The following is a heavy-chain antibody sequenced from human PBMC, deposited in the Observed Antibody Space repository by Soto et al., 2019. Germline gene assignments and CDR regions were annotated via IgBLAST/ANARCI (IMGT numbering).Heavy chain of an antibody. Sequence: GGSLRLSCAASGFSFSDYEVNWVRQTPGKGLEWLSYISSSGGTIKYADSVKGRFTISRDNAKNSLYLQMHSLRADDTAVYYCARDAFEIYYKFGLDVWRQGTPVIVAS. V-gene: IGHV3-48*03. CDR3: ARDAFEIYYKFGLDV. J-gene: IGHJ6*02. CDR1: GFSFSDYE. D-gene: IGHD3-10*01. CDR2: ISSSGGTI.